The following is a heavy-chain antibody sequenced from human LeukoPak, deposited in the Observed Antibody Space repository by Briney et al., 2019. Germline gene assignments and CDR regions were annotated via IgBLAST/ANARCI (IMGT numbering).Heavy chain of an antibody. CDR3: ARVLSSGYDLFY. CDR1: GYTFTGYY. V-gene: IGHV1-2*06. CDR2: INPNSGGT. J-gene: IGHJ4*02. D-gene: IGHD5-12*01. Sequence: ASVKLSCKASGYTFTGYYMHWVRQAPGQGLEWMRRINPNSGGTNYAQKFQGRVTMTRDTSISTAYMELSSLRADDTAVYYCARVLSSGYDLFYWGQGTLVTVSS.